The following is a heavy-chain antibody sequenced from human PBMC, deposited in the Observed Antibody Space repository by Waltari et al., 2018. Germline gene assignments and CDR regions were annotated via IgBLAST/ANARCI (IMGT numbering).Heavy chain of an antibody. V-gene: IGHV1-24*01. Sequence: QVQLVQSGAEVKKPGASVKVSCKVSGHPLTELSRHWVRQAPGKGLEWMGGIDPEDGETIYAQKFQGRVTMTEETSKDIAFMELSSLRPKDTAVYYCATGLISPDALDVWGQGTMVTVSS. J-gene: IGHJ3*01. CDR1: GHPLTELS. CDR2: IDPEDGET. D-gene: IGHD3-16*01. CDR3: ATGLISPDALDV.